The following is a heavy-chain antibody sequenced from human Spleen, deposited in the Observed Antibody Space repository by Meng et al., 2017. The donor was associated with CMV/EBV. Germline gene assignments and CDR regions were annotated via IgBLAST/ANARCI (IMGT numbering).Heavy chain of an antibody. D-gene: IGHD2-2*01. V-gene: IGHV1-8*03. CDR1: GYTFTSYD. CDR2: MNPNSGNT. CDR3: ARGLVVPAAPGHYYYYRMDV. J-gene: IGHJ6*02. Sequence: ASVKVSCKASGYTFTSYDINWVRQATGQGLEWMGWMNPNSGNTGYAQKFQGRVTITRNTSISTAYMELSSLRSEDTAVYYCARGLVVPAAPGHYYYYRMDVWGQGTTVTVSS.